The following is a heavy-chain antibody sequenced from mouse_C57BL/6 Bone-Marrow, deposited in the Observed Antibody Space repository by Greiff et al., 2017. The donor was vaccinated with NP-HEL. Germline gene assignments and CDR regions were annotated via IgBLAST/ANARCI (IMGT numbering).Heavy chain of an antibody. Sequence: DVHLVESGGGLVQPGGSLKLSCAASGFTFSDYYMYWVRQTPEKRLEWVAYISNGGGSTYYPDTVKGRFTISRDNAKNTLYLQMSRLKSEDTAMYYCARLLLGRREDAMDYWGQGTSVTVSS. CDR2: ISNGGGST. CDR1: GFTFSDYY. J-gene: IGHJ4*01. D-gene: IGHD4-1*01. V-gene: IGHV5-12*01. CDR3: ARLLLGRREDAMDY.